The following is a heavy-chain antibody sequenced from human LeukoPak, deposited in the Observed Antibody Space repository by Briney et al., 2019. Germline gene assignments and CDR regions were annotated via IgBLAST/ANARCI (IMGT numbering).Heavy chain of an antibody. V-gene: IGHV1-69*04. CDR3: ARGFGYSYGYFDY. Sequence: SVKVSCKASGGTFSSYAISWVRQAPGQGLEWMGRIIPILGIANYAQKFQGRVTITADKSTSTAYMELSSLRSEDTAVYYRARGFGYSYGYFDYWGQGTLVTVSS. CDR2: IIPILGIA. D-gene: IGHD5-18*01. J-gene: IGHJ4*02. CDR1: GGTFSSYA.